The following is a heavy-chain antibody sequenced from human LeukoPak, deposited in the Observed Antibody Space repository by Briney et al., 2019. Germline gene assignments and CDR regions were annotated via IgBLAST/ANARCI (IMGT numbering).Heavy chain of an antibody. Sequence: GGSLRLSCAASGFTVSTNCITWVRQAPGKGLEWVSTIYSGGTTYYADSVMGRFTISRHNSRNTLYLQMNSLRAEDTAVYYCARVDTVMDYYFDLWGQGTLVTVSS. J-gene: IGHJ4*02. V-gene: IGHV3-53*04. CDR2: IYSGGTT. CDR3: ARVDTVMDYYFDL. CDR1: GFTVSTNC. D-gene: IGHD5-18*01.